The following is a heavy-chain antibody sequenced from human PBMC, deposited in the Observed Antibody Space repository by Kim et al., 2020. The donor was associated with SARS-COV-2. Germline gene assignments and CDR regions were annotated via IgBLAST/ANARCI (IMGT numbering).Heavy chain of an antibody. CDR1: GGSISSSSYY. J-gene: IGHJ4*02. CDR2: IYYSGST. V-gene: IGHV4-39*01. CDR3: ARSGSHLGIDY. D-gene: IGHD3-16*01. Sequence: SETLSLTCTVSGGSISSSSYYWGWIRQPPGKGLEWIGSIYYSGSTYYNPSLQSRVTISVDTSKNQFSLKLSSVTAADTSVYYCARSGSHLGIDYWGQGT.